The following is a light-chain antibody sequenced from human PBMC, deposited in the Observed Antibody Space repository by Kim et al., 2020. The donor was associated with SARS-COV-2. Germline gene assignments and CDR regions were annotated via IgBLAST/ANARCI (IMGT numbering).Light chain of an antibody. J-gene: IGKJ1*01. CDR3: QQCKGAPWT. V-gene: IGKV1-27*01. CDR2: AAS. Sequence: ASLVDRVTITCRASQGISNYLAWYQQKPGKVPKLLIYAASALRSGVPSRFSGSGSGTDFTLTITSLQPEDVAVYYCQQCKGAPWTFGHGTKVDIK. CDR1: QGISNY.